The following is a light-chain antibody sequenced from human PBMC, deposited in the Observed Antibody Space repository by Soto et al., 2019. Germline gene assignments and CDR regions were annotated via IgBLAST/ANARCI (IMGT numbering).Light chain of an antibody. CDR2: NNN. Sequence: QSALTQPPSVSGAPGQRVTISCTGSSSNFGANYNVHWYQQVPGTAPKLLIYNNNNRPPGVPGRFSASKSGTSASLAITGLQAEDEADYYCQSYDSSLSGLVFGGGTKLTVL. CDR1: SSNFGANYN. V-gene: IGLV1-40*01. CDR3: QSYDSSLSGLV. J-gene: IGLJ2*01.